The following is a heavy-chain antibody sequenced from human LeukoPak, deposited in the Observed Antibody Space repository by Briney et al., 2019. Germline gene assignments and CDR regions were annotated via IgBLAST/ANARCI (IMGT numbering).Heavy chain of an antibody. CDR2: INEDGSEK. V-gene: IGHV3-7*01. D-gene: IGHD3-16*01. CDR3: ARLRGGNY. Sequence: GGSLRLSCAASGFTFSSSWITWVRQAPGKGLEWVANINEDGSEKYYVDSVKGRFTISRDNAKNSLYLQMNSLRAEDTAVYYCARLRGGNYWGQGTLVTVSS. CDR1: GFTFSSSW. J-gene: IGHJ4*02.